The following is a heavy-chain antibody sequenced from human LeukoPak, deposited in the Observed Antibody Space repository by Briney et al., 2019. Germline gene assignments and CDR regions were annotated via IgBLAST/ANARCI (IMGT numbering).Heavy chain of an antibody. J-gene: IGHJ4*02. CDR2: ISSSSSYI. CDR3: ARDLSQRWLQLGSFDY. V-gene: IGHV3-21*01. Sequence: MAGGSLRLSCAASGFTFSSYSMNWVRQAPGKGLEWVSSISSSSSYIYYADSVKGRFTTSRDNAKNSLYLQMNSLRAEDTAVYYCARDLSQRWLQLGSFDYWGQGTLVTVSS. D-gene: IGHD5-24*01. CDR1: GFTFSSYS.